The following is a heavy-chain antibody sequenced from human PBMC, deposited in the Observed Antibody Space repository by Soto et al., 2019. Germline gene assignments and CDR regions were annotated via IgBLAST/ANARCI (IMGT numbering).Heavy chain of an antibody. D-gene: IGHD3-16*01. CDR1: GGSISSYY. J-gene: IGHJ2*01. V-gene: IGHV4-59*01. CDR3: ARDWRGGDNWYFDL. Sequence: QVQLQESGPGLVKPSETLSLTCTVSGGSISSYYWSWIRQPPGKGLEWFGYIYYSGSTNYNPSVKSRVTISVDTSKNQFSLKLSSVTAADTAVYYCARDWRGGDNWYFDLWGRGTLVTVSS. CDR2: IYYSGST.